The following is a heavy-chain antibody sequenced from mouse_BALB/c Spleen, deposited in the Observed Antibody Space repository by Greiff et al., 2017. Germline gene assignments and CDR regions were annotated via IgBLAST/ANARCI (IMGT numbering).Heavy chain of an antibody. D-gene: IGHD2-14*01. V-gene: IGHV10-1*02. CDR1: GFTFNTYA. CDR2: IRSKSNNYAT. J-gene: IGHJ2*01. CDR3: VRHNYRYDWGFDY. Sequence: EVKVEESGGGLVQPKGSLKLSCAASGFTFNTYAMNWVRQAPGKGLEWVARIRSKSNNYATYYADSVKDRFTISRDDSQSMLYLQMNNLKTEDTAMYYCVRHNYRYDWGFDYWGQGTTLTVSS.